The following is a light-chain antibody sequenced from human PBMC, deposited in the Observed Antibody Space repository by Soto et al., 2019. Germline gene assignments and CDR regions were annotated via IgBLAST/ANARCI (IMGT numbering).Light chain of an antibody. J-gene: IGLJ2*01. CDR3: AAWDDSLSGVV. CDR1: TSNIGSNF. CDR2: SNN. V-gene: IGLV1-47*02. Sequence: QSVLTQPRSASGTPGQRVTISCSGSTSNIGSNFVFWYQQLPGTAPTLLIYSNNQRPSGVPDRFSGSKSGTSVSLAISGLRSEDEADYFCAAWDDSLSGVVFGGGTKLTVL.